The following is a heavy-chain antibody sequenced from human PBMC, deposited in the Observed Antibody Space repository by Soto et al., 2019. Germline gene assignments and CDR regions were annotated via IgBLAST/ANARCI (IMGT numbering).Heavy chain of an antibody. CDR2: ISYDGSNT. V-gene: IGHV3-30*18. CDR1: GFTFSSYG. J-gene: IGHJ4*02. Sequence: QVQLVESGGGVVQPGRSLRLSCVASGFTFSSYGMHWVRQAPGKGLEWVAIISYDGSNTYYADSVKGRFTISRDNSKNTLYLQMNSLRAEDTSVYYCAKEGGLSGSYYISSSYDFGYWGQGALVTVSS. CDR3: AKEGGLSGSYYISSSYDFGY. D-gene: IGHD1-26*01.